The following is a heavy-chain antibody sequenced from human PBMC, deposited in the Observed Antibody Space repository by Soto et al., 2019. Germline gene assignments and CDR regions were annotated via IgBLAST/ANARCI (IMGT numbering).Heavy chain of an antibody. CDR2: ISGSGGST. Sequence: PGGSLRLSCAASGFTFSSYAMSWVRQAPGKGLEWVSAISGSGGSTYYADSVKGRFTTSRDNSKNTLYLQMNSLRAEDTAVYYCAKDHPTTYYDFWSGYYHFDYWGQGTLVTVSS. J-gene: IGHJ4*02. CDR3: AKDHPTTYYDFWSGYYHFDY. V-gene: IGHV3-23*01. D-gene: IGHD3-3*01. CDR1: GFTFSSYA.